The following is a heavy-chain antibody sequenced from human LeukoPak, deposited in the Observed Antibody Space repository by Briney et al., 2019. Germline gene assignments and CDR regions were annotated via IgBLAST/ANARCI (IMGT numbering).Heavy chain of an antibody. V-gene: IGHV1-18*01. CDR1: GYTFTDSG. J-gene: IGHJ6*02. D-gene: IGHD3-10*01. Sequence: ASVKVSCKASGYTFTDSGITWVRQAPGQGLEWMGWISTYNANTNYEQKFQGRVTMTTDTFTSTAYMELRSLRSDDTAVYYCAREEVLWFGQYAMDVWGQGTTVTVSS. CDR2: ISTYNANT. CDR3: AREEVLWFGQYAMDV.